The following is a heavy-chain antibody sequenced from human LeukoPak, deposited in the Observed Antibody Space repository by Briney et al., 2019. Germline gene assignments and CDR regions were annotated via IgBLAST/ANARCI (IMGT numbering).Heavy chain of an antibody. CDR2: IYYSGST. Sequence: ASETLSLTCTVSGGSISSSSYYWGWIRQPPGKGLEWIGSIYYSGSTYYNPSLKSRVTISVDTSKNQFSLKLSSVTAADTAVYYCASGYSYGYFYYYYMDVWGKGTTVTISS. D-gene: IGHD5-18*01. J-gene: IGHJ6*03. CDR3: ASGYSYGYFYYYYMDV. V-gene: IGHV4-39*01. CDR1: GGSISSSSYY.